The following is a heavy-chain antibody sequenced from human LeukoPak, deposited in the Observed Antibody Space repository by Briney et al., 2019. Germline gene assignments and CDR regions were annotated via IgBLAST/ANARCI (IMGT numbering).Heavy chain of an antibody. CDR1: GFTFSSYA. J-gene: IGHJ2*01. Sequence: GGSLRLSCAASGFTFSSYAMHWVRQAPGKGLEYVSAISSNGGSTYYANSVKGRFTISRDNSKNTLCLQMGSLRAEDMAVYYCARYRIGRYFDLWGRGTLVTVSS. V-gene: IGHV3-64*01. D-gene: IGHD2-15*01. CDR3: ARYRIGRYFDL. CDR2: ISSNGGST.